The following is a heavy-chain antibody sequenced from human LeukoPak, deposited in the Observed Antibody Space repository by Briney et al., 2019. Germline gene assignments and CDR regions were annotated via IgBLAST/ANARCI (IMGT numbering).Heavy chain of an antibody. V-gene: IGHV4-4*07. CDR3: ARDGFYHYDSSGYYAFDY. Sequence: SETLSLTCTVSGGSISSYYWSWIRQLAGKGLEWIGRIYTSGSTNYNPSLKSRVTMSVDTSKNQFSLKLSSVTAADTAVYYCARDGFYHYDSSGYYAFDYWGQGTLVTVSS. CDR1: GGSISSYY. J-gene: IGHJ4*02. CDR2: IYTSGST. D-gene: IGHD3-22*01.